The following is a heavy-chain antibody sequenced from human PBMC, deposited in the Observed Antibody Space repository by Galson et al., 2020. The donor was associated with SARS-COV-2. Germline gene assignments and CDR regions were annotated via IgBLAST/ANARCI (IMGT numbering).Heavy chain of an antibody. D-gene: IGHD2-2*01. CDR3: ARDNRVAPAKRGAFDV. Sequence: ETSETLSLTCTVSGGSISNDGYYWGWIRQLPGKGLEWIAYIYHTGSAYYNPSLKSRVSIAVDTSKNQFSLNLNSVTAADTAVYYCARDNRVAPAKRGAFDVWGQGTMVTVSS. J-gene: IGHJ3*01. CDR2: IYHTGSA. CDR1: GGSISNDGYY. V-gene: IGHV4-31*03.